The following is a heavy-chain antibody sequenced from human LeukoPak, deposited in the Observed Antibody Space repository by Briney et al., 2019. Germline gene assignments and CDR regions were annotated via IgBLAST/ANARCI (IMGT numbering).Heavy chain of an antibody. CDR3: ARGPFRRGYSSIYYFDY. CDR1: GFTFSSYS. J-gene: IGHJ4*02. Sequence: PGGSLRLSCAASGFTFSSYSMNWVRQAPGKGLEWVSSISSSSSYIYYADSVKGRFTISRDNAKNSLYLQMNSLRAEDTAVYYCARGPFRRGYSSIYYFDYWGQGTLVTVSS. D-gene: IGHD5-18*01. V-gene: IGHV3-21*01. CDR2: ISSSSSYI.